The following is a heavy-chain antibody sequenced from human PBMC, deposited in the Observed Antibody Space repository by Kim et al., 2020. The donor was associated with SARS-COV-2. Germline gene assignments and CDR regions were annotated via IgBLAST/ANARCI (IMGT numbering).Heavy chain of an antibody. V-gene: IGHV4-59*01. CDR2: IYYSGST. Sequence: SETLSLTCTVSGGSISSYYWSWIRQPPGKGLEWIGYIYYSGSTNYNPSLKSRVTISVDTSKNQLSLKLSSVTAADTAVYYCARGTYSDDWYFDLWGRGTLVTVSS. J-gene: IGHJ2*01. CDR1: GGSISSYY. CDR3: ARGTYSDDWYFDL. D-gene: IGHD6-13*01.